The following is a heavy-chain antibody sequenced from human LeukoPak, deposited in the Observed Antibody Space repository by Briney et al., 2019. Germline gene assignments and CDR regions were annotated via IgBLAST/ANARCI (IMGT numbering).Heavy chain of an antibody. CDR2: ISNDGSKI. CDR1: GFTFSNYG. J-gene: IGHJ4*02. Sequence: GGSLRLSCAASGFTFSNYGMHWVRQAPGKGLEWVAAISNDGSKIQYADSVKGRFTISRDKSKNPLYLQMNSLRVEDTALYYCAKPMFYDFWSGLDYWGQGTLVTVSS. V-gene: IGHV3-30*18. D-gene: IGHD3-3*01. CDR3: AKPMFYDFWSGLDY.